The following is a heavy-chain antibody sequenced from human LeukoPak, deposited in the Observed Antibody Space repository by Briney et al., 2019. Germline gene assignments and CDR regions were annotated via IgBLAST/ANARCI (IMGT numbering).Heavy chain of an antibody. J-gene: IGHJ4*02. V-gene: IGHV1-2*06. CDR1: GHTFTGYY. CDR3: ARADYDSSGYYLDFNY. CDR2: INPNSGGT. D-gene: IGHD3-22*01. Sequence: ASVKVSCKASGHTFTGYYMHWVRQAPGQGLEWMGRINPNSGGTNYSQKFQGRVTMTRDTSISTAYMVLSRLRSDDTAVYYCARADYDSSGYYLDFNYWGQGTLVTVSS.